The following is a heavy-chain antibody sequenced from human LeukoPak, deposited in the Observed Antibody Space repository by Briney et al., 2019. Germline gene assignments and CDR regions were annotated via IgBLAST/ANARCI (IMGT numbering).Heavy chain of an antibody. CDR2: INPNSGGT. CDR1: GYTFTGYY. Sequence: EASVKVSCKASGYTFTGYYMHWVRQAPGQGLEWMGWINPNSGGTNYAQKFQGRVTMTRDTSISTAYMELSRLRSDDTAVYYCARDSATVTTPYFDYWGQGTLVTVPS. D-gene: IGHD4-17*01. J-gene: IGHJ4*02. CDR3: ARDSATVTTPYFDY. V-gene: IGHV1-2*02.